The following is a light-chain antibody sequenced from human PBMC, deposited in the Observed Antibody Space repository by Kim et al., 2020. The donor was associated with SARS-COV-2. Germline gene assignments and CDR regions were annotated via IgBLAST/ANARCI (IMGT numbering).Light chain of an antibody. Sequence: IQLTQSPSSLSASVGDRVTITCRASQGIASYLAWYQQKLGKAPKLLIYAASTLQSGVPSRFSGSGSGTDFTLTINSLQPEDFATYYCQQLNSYPWTFGQGTKVDIK. J-gene: IGKJ1*01. V-gene: IGKV1-9*01. CDR3: QQLNSYPWT. CDR2: AAS. CDR1: QGIASY.